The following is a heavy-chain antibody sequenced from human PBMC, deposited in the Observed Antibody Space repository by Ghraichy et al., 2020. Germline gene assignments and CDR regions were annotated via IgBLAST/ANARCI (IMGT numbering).Heavy chain of an antibody. CDR3: ARKAGYYDYFDF. J-gene: IGHJ4*02. CDR2: MYYTGTA. CDR1: GVAMSGHY. D-gene: IGHD3-9*01. Sequence: SENLSLTCNVSGVAMSGHYWSWIRQPLGKGLEWIGYMYYTGTAYYHPSLKSRVTFSVDTSKKQFSLRLTSVTAADTAVYYCARKAGYYDYFDFWGQGILVTVSS. V-gene: IGHV4-59*11.